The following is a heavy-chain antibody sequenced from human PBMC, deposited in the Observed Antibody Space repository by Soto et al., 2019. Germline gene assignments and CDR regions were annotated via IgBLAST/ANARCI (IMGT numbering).Heavy chain of an antibody. Sequence: SETLSLTCTVSGGSISSGGYYWSWIRQHPGKGLEWIGYIYYSGSTYYNPSLKSRVTISVDTSKNQFSLKLSSVTAADTAVYYCARHNDYGDYVGNYYFDYWGQGTLVTVSS. CDR1: GGSISSGGYY. J-gene: IGHJ4*02. CDR2: IYYSGST. V-gene: IGHV4-39*01. CDR3: ARHNDYGDYVGNYYFDY. D-gene: IGHD4-17*01.